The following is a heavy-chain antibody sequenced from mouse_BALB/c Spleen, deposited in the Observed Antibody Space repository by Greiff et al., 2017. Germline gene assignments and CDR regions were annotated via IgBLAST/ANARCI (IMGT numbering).Heavy chain of an antibody. CDR2: ILPGSGST. V-gene: IGHV1-9*01. CDR1: GYTFSSYW. J-gene: IGHJ3*01. Sequence: VQLQQSGAELMKPGASVKISCKATGYTFSSYWIEWVKQRPGHGLEWIGEILPGSGSTNYNEKFKGKATFTADTSSNTAYMQLSSLTSEDSAVYYGARGNYDGYSWFAYWGQGTLVTVSA. CDR3: ARGNYDGYSWFAY. D-gene: IGHD2-3*01.